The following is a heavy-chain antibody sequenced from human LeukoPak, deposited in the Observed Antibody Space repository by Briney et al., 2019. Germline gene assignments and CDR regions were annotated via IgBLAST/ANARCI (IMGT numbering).Heavy chain of an antibody. D-gene: IGHD4-17*01. V-gene: IGHV4-59*12. CDR2: IYYSGST. J-gene: IGHJ4*02. CDR1: GGSISSYY. Sequence: SETLSLTCTVSGGSISSYYWSWIRQPPGKGLEWIGYIYYSGSTNYNPSLKSRFTISVDRPKNQFFLNVTSLTAADTAVYYCARARYGDYDYWGQGTLVTVSS. CDR3: ARARYGDYDY.